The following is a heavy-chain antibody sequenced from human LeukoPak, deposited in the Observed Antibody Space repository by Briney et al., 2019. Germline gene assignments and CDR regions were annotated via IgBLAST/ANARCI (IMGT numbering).Heavy chain of an antibody. V-gene: IGHV3-48*01. CDR1: GFTFSSYS. D-gene: IGHD5-18*01. CDR2: ISSSSSTI. Sequence: GGSLRLSCAASGFTFSSYSMNWVRQAPGKGLEWVSYISSSSSTIYYADSVKGRFTISRDNAKNSLYLQMNGLRAEDTAVYYCARGPGYRLDYWGQGTLVTVSS. J-gene: IGHJ4*02. CDR3: ARGPGYRLDY.